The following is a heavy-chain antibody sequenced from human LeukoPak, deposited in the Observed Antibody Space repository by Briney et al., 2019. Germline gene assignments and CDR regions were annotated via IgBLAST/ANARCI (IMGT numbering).Heavy chain of an antibody. J-gene: IGHJ6*03. CDR3: ARDLGLYSPPNYYYYYMDV. CDR2: IWYDGSNK. Sequence: GGSLRLSCAASGFAFNNYGMHWVRQAPGKGLEWVAVIWYDGSNKYYADSVRGRFTISRDNSKNTLYLQMNSLRAEDTAVYYCARDLGLYSPPNYYYYYMDVWGEGTTVTVSS. CDR1: GFAFNNYG. D-gene: IGHD3-10*01. V-gene: IGHV3-33*01.